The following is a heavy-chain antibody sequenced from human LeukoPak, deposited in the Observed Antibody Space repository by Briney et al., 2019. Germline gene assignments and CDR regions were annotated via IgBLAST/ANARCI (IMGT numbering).Heavy chain of an antibody. CDR1: GGSISSYY. Sequence: SETLSLTCTVSGGSISSYYWSWIRQPPGKGLEWIGYIYYSGSTNYNPSLKSRVTISVDKSKNHFSLKLTSVTAADTAVYNCARVSGYHWESFYDYWGQGTLVTVSS. J-gene: IGHJ4*02. V-gene: IGHV4-59*12. CDR3: ARVSGYHWESFYDY. CDR2: IYYSGST. D-gene: IGHD5-12*01.